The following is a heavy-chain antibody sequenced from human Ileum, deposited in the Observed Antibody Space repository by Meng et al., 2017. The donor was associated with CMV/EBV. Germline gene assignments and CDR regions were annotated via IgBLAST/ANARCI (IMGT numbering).Heavy chain of an antibody. CDR1: GYTFSSSG. J-gene: IGHJ3*02. Sequence: CKASGYTFSSSGISGVRQAPGQGLEWMGWISAYNGNTNYAQKFQGRITMTTDTSTSTAYMELRSLRSEDTAVYYCARGARNGGAFDIWGQGTMVTVSS. CDR2: ISAYNGNT. D-gene: IGHD4-23*01. V-gene: IGHV1-18*01. CDR3: ARGARNGGAFDI.